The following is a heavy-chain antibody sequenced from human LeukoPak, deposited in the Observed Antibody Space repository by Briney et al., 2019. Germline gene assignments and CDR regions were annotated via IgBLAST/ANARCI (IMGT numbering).Heavy chain of an antibody. CDR1: GGSISSGYYF. Sequence: SETLSLTCTVSGGSISSGYYFWSWIRQPAGKGLKWIGRVFTSGSTNFNPSLKSRVTIPVDTSKNQFSLKLSSVTAADTAVYYCARVGSSSWYYFDYWGQGTLVTVSS. D-gene: IGHD6-13*01. J-gene: IGHJ4*02. CDR3: ARVGSSSWYYFDY. V-gene: IGHV4-61*02. CDR2: VFTSGST.